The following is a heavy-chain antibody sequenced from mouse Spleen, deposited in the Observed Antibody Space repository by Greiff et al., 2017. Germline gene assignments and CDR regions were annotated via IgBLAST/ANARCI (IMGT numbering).Heavy chain of an antibody. J-gene: IGHJ4*01. CDR3: ARNSYDYDDGYYAMDY. CDR1: GFSLTSYG. Sequence: QVQLKESGPGLVQPSQSLSITCTVSGFSLTSYGVHWVRQSPGKGLEWLGVIWSGGSTDYNAAFISRLSISKDNSKSQVFFKMNSLQADDTAIYYCARNSYDYDDGYYAMDYWGQGTSVTVSS. D-gene: IGHD2-4*01. CDR2: IWSGGST. V-gene: IGHV2-2*01.